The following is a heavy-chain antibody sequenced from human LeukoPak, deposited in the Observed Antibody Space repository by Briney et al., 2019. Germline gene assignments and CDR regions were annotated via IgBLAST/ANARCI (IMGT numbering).Heavy chain of an antibody. CDR3: ARHHDLVLVDY. D-gene: IGHD6-13*01. Sequence: SETLSLTCTVSGGSISSSSYYWGWIRQPPGKGLEWVGSIYYGGSTYYNPSLKSRVTISVDTSKNQFSLKLSSVTAADTAVYYCARHHDLVLVDYWGQGTLVTVSS. CDR1: GGSISSSSYY. J-gene: IGHJ4*02. V-gene: IGHV4-39*01. CDR2: IYYGGST.